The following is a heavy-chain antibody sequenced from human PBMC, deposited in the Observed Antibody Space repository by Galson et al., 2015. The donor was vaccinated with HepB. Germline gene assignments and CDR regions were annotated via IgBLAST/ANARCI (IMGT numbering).Heavy chain of an antibody. Sequence: LRLSCAASGFTFSSYAMSWVRQAPGKGLEWVSAISGSGGSTYYADSVKGRFTISRDNSKNTLYLQMNSLRAEDTAVYYCAKDDCSSTSCYARGYYYYGMDVWGQGTTVTVSS. CDR1: GFTFSSYA. CDR3: AKDDCSSTSCYARGYYYYGMDV. V-gene: IGHV3-23*01. D-gene: IGHD2-2*01. J-gene: IGHJ6*02. CDR2: ISGSGGST.